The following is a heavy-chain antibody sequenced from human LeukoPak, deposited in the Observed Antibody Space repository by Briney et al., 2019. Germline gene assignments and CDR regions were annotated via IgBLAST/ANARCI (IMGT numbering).Heavy chain of an antibody. Sequence: SGGSLRFSCAASGFTVSSNYMSWVRQAPGKGLEWVSSISTSGSSTFYADSMKGRFTISRDNAKSSLYLQMSSLRAEDTAVYYCAREPGNNGDLDYWGQGTLVTVSS. CDR1: GFTVSSNY. CDR3: AREPGNNGDLDY. D-gene: IGHD4-17*01. CDR2: ISTSGSST. V-gene: IGHV3-21*01. J-gene: IGHJ4*02.